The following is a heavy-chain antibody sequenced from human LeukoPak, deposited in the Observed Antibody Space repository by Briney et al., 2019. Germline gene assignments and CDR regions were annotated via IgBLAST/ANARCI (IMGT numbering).Heavy chain of an antibody. CDR1: GFTFSDYW. D-gene: IGHD4-23*01. J-gene: IGHJ3*01. Sequence: TGGSLRLSCAASGFTFSDYWMTWVRQAPGKGLEWVAKIKQDGSDKYYVDSVKGRFTISRDNSKNTLYLQMNSLRAEDTAVYYCAAELYGGNSDCCNFEVWGQGTLVTVSS. CDR2: IKQDGSDK. V-gene: IGHV3-7*03. CDR3: AAELYGGNSDCCNFEV.